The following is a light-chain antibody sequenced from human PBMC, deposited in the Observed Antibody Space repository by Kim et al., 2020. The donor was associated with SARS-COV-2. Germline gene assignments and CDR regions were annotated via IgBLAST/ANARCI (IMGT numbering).Light chain of an antibody. CDR3: QQFNDWPRT. CDR1: QGVDSK. Sequence: EIVMTQSPATLSVSPGERATLSCRASQGVDSKLAWYQQKPGQAPRLIMYGASRRATGIPARFSGSGSGTEFTLTISSLQSEDFAVYYCQQFNDWPRTFVQGTKVEIK. J-gene: IGKJ1*01. V-gene: IGKV3-15*01. CDR2: GAS.